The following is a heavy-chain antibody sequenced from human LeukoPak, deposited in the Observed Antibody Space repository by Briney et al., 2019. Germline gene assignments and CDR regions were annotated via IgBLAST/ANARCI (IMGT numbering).Heavy chain of an antibody. CDR1: GGSFSGYY. J-gene: IGHJ4*02. Sequence: SETLSLTCAVYGGSFSGYYWSWIRQPPGKGLEWIGEINHSGSTNYNPSLKSRVTISVDTSKNQFSLKLSSVTAADTAVYYCVRASPRGSYLYYWGQGTLVTVSS. CDR3: VRASPRGSYLYY. V-gene: IGHV4-34*01. CDR2: INHSGST. D-gene: IGHD1-26*01.